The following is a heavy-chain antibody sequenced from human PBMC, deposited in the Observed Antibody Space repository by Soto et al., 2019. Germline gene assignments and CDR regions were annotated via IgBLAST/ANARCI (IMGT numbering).Heavy chain of an antibody. D-gene: IGHD3-10*01. J-gene: IGHJ6*02. V-gene: IGHV1-69*01. CDR3: ARDQGGGGFGDSYGMDV. CDR1: GGTFSSYA. Sequence: QVQLVQSGAEVKKPGSSVKVSCKASGGTFSSYAISWVRQAPGQGLEWMGGIIPIFDTANYAQKFQGRVTITAEESTSTAYMELSSLRSEDTAVYYCARDQGGGGFGDSYGMDVWGQGTTVTVSS. CDR2: IIPIFDTA.